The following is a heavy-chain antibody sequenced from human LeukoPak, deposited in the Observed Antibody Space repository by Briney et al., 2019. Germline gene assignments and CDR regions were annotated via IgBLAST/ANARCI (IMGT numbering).Heavy chain of an antibody. Sequence: SETLSLTCTVSGGSISSYYWSWIRQPAGKGLEWIGRIYTSGSTNYNPSLKSRVTISVDTSKNQFSLKLSSVTAADTAVYYCARGGYNSRRDNWFDPWGQGTLVTVSS. CDR3: ARGGYNSRRDNWFDP. CDR1: GGSISSYY. D-gene: IGHD5-12*01. V-gene: IGHV4-4*07. CDR2: IYTSGST. J-gene: IGHJ5*02.